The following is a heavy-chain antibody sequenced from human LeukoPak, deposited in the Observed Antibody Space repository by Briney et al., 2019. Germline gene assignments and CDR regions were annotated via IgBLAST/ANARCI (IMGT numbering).Heavy chain of an antibody. Sequence: SETLSLTCAVYGGSFSDYYWSWIRQPPGKGLEWIGEINHSGSTNYNPSLKSRVTISVDTSKNQFSLKLSSVTAADTAVYYCARTIGYCTNGVCSIHFYYYMDVWGKGTTVTVSS. J-gene: IGHJ6*03. CDR1: GGSFSDYY. CDR3: ARTIGYCTNGVCSIHFYYYMDV. CDR2: INHSGST. V-gene: IGHV4-34*01. D-gene: IGHD2-8*01.